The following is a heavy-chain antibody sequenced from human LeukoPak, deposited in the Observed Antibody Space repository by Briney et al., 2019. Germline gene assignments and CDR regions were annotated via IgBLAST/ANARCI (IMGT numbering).Heavy chain of an antibody. CDR1: GFTFSSYA. J-gene: IGHJ4*02. D-gene: IGHD1-26*01. V-gene: IGHV3-64*01. CDR3: ARVGDVGPFDY. Sequence: GGSLRLSCAASGFTFSSYAMHWVRQAPGKGLEYVSAMCSNEGTTDYANSVKGRFTISRDNSKNTLYLQMGSLRAEDMAVYYCARVGDVGPFDYWGQGTLVTLSS. CDR2: MCSNEGTT.